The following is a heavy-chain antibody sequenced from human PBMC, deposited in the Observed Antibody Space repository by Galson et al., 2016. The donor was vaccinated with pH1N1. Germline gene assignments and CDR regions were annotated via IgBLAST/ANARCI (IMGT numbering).Heavy chain of an antibody. D-gene: IGHD4-17*01. CDR1: GFTFSRYW. Sequence: SLRLSCAASGFTFSRYWMSWVRQAPGKGLEWVANIKQDGSEKNYVDSVKGRFTVSRDNAKNSLYLQMNSLRGGDTAVYYCARDRGFLSVTTSAFHMWGQGIMVTVSS. J-gene: IGHJ3*02. V-gene: IGHV3-7*03. CDR3: ARDRGFLSVTTSAFHM. CDR2: IKQDGSEK.